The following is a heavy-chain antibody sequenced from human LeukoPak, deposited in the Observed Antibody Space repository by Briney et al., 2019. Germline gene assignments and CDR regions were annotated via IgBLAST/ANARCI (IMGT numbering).Heavy chain of an antibody. CDR3: ATHYGDYSWVYYYYYGMDV. D-gene: IGHD4-17*01. Sequence: ASVKVSCKASGYTFTSYDINWVRQATGQGLEWMGWMNPNSGNTGYAQKFQGRVTMTRNTSISTAYMELSSLRSEDTAVYYCATHYGDYSWVYYYYYGMDVWGQGTTVTVSS. V-gene: IGHV1-8*01. J-gene: IGHJ6*02. CDR1: GYTFTSYD. CDR2: MNPNSGNT.